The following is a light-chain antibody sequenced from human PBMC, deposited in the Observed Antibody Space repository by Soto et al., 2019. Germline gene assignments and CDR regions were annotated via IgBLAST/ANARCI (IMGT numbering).Light chain of an antibody. V-gene: IGKV1-39*01. CDR3: QQSYSSLPWT. Sequence: DIQMTQSPSSLSASVGDRVTITCRASQSISSYLNWYQQKPGKAPKLLIYAASSLQSGVPSRFSGSGSGTDFILTISSLQHEDFATYYCQQSYSSLPWTFGQGTKVDIX. J-gene: IGKJ1*01. CDR2: AAS. CDR1: QSISSY.